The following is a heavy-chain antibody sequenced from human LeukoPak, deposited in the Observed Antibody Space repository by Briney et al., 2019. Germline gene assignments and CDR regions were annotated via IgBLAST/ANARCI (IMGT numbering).Heavy chain of an antibody. CDR2: INHSGST. D-gene: IGHD6-13*01. CDR1: GGSFSGYY. CDR3: ARVGGSIAAAGTKRHFDY. V-gene: IGHV4-34*01. Sequence: PSETLSLTCAVYGGSFSGYYWSWIRQPPGKGLEWIGEINHSGSTNYNPSLKSRVTISVDTSKNQFSLKLSSVTAADTAVYYYARVGGSIAAAGTKRHFDYWGQGTLVTVSS. J-gene: IGHJ4*02.